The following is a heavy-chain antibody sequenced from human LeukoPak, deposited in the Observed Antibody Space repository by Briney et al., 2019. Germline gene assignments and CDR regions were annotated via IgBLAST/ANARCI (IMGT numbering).Heavy chain of an antibody. Sequence: SETLSLTCTVSGVSISSYYWSWIRQPPGKGLEWIGYIYYSGSTNYNPSLKSRVTISVDTSKNQFSLKLRSVTAADTAVYYCARDSSGWYYWGQGTLVTVSS. CDR2: IYYSGST. V-gene: IGHV4-59*01. CDR1: GVSISSYY. D-gene: IGHD6-19*01. J-gene: IGHJ4*02. CDR3: ARDSSGWYY.